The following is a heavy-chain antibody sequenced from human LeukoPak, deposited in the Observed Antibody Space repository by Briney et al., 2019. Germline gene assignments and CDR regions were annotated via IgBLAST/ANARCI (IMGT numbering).Heavy chain of an antibody. D-gene: IGHD3-3*01. CDR2: IYYSGST. CDR3: ARAFGGPEAFDI. V-gene: IGHV4-59*08. J-gene: IGHJ3*02. CDR1: GGSTSSYY. Sequence: SETLSLTCTVSGGSTSSYYWSWIRQPPGKGLEWIGYIYYSGSTNYNPSLKSRVTISVDTSKNQFSLKLSSVTAADTAVYYCARAFGGPEAFDIWGQGTMVTVSS.